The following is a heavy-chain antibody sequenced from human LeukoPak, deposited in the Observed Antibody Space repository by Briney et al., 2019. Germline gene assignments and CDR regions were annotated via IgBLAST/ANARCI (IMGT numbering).Heavy chain of an antibody. V-gene: IGHV5-51*01. J-gene: IGHJ4*02. CDR3: ARRIQYSSGWYMFDY. CDR2: IYPGDSDT. CDR1: GYSFASYW. Sequence: GESLKISCKSSGYSFASYWIAWVRQMPGKRLEWMGVIYPGDSDTRYSPSFQGQVTISADKSISTAYLQWSSLKASDTAMYYCARRIQYSSGWYMFDYWGQGTLVTVSS. D-gene: IGHD6-19*01.